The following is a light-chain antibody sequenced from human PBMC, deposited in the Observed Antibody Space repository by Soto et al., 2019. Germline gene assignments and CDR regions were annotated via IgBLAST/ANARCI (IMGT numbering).Light chain of an antibody. Sequence: QSVLTQPPSASGSPGQSVTISCTGTSSDVGAYNYVSWYQHRPGKAPKLMMYEVTKRPSGVPDRFSGAKSGNTASLTVSGLQAEDEADYYCTSHAGTNNFPYVFGTGTKLTVL. V-gene: IGLV2-8*01. CDR3: TSHAGTNNFPYV. J-gene: IGLJ1*01. CDR2: EVT. CDR1: SSDVGAYNY.